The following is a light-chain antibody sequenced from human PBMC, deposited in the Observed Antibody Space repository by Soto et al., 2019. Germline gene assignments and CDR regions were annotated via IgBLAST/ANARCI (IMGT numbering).Light chain of an antibody. V-gene: IGKV3-15*01. CDR2: DAS. Sequence: EIVMTQSPATLSVSPGERATLSCRASQSVNTNLAWYQQKPGQAPRLLISDASTRATGIPARFSSSGSGTEFTLTISSLQSEDFAVYYCQQYNNWPQLTFGGGTKVDIK. J-gene: IGKJ4*01. CDR3: QQYNNWPQLT. CDR1: QSVNTN.